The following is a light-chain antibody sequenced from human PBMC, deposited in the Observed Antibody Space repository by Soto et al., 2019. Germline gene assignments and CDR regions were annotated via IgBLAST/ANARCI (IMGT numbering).Light chain of an antibody. CDR1: QDIGTY. V-gene: IGKV1-8*01. CDR3: QQYNSYSPT. Sequence: AIRMTQSPSSFSASTGDRVSITCRATQDIGTYLAWYQQIPGKAPKLLIYDASTLQTGVPSRFSGSGSGTDFTLTISSLQPDDFATYYCQQYNSYSPTFGGGTKVDIK. J-gene: IGKJ4*01. CDR2: DAS.